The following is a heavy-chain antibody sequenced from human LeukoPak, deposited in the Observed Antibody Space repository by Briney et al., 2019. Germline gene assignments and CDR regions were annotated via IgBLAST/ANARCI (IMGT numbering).Heavy chain of an antibody. CDR1: GFTFSSYA. CDR2: ISGSGGST. CDR3: ARGSYYYGSGSYTDY. J-gene: IGHJ4*02. V-gene: IGHV3-23*01. Sequence: GGSLRLSCAASGFTFSSYAMSWVRQAPGKGLEWVSAISGSGGSTYYADSVKGRFTISRDNAKNSLYLQMNSLRAEDTAVYYCARGSYYYGSGSYTDYWGQGTLVTVSS. D-gene: IGHD3-10*01.